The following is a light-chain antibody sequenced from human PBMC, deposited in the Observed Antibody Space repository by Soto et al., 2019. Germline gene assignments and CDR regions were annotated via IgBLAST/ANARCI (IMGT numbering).Light chain of an antibody. CDR1: SSDVGGYND. Sequence: QSALTQPASVSESPGQSITISCTGTSSDVGGYNDVSWYQQHPGKAPKLLMYEVNNRPSGVSNRFSGSKSGNTASLTISGLQSEDEADYYCTSYTPTGALVFGSGTQLTVL. V-gene: IGLV2-14*01. CDR2: EVN. CDR3: TSYTPTGALV. J-gene: IGLJ6*01.